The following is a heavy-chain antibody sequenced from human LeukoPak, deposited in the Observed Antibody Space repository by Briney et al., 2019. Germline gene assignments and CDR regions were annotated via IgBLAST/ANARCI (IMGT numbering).Heavy chain of an antibody. CDR3: AKARSYGFDAYDI. CDR2: INWNGGST. V-gene: IGHV3-20*04. Sequence: GGSLRLSCAASGFTFDDYGMSWVRQSPEKGLEWVSGINWNGGSTGYTDSVKGRFTISRDNAGNSLFLQMNSLRAEDTALYYCAKARSYGFDAYDIWGRGTMITVSS. CDR1: GFTFDDYG. D-gene: IGHD5-18*01. J-gene: IGHJ3*02.